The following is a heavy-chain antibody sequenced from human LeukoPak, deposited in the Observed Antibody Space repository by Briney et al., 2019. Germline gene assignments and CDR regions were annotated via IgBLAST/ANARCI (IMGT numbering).Heavy chain of an antibody. V-gene: IGHV4-34*01. CDR2: INHSGST. J-gene: IGHJ5*02. CDR3: ARDQGNWFDP. Sequence: PSETLSLTCAVYGGSFSGYYWSWIRQPPGKGLEWIGEINHSGSTNYNPSLKSRVTISVDTSKNQFSLKLSSVTAADTAVYYCARDQGNWFDPWGQGTLVTVSS. CDR1: GGSFSGYY.